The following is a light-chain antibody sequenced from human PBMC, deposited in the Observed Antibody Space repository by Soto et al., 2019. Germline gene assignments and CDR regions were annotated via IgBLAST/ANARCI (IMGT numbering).Light chain of an antibody. CDR2: GAS. CDR1: QSVSSSY. CDR3: QEYGTSRA. Sequence: EIVLTQSPGTLSLSPGERATLSCRASQSVSSSYLAWYQQKPGQAPRLLIYGASRGATGIPDRFSGSVSGTDFTLTINRLEPEDFAVYYCQEYGTSRAFGQGTKVEIK. J-gene: IGKJ1*01. V-gene: IGKV3-20*01.